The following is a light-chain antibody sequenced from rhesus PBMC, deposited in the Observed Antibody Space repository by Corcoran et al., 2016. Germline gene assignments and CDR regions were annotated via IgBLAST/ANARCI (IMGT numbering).Light chain of an antibody. CDR3: IQTLEFPLP. Sequence: DIVMTQTPISLPVTLGEPASISCRSGQSLLDREDGNTYLEWNLQKPGQSPPLLIYALSNRASGVPDRFSGGGSDTDFTLKISRVEAEDVGVYYCIQTLEFPLPFDGGTKVELK. V-gene: IGKV2-104*01. J-gene: IGKJ4*01. CDR1: QSLLDREDGNTY. CDR2: ALS.